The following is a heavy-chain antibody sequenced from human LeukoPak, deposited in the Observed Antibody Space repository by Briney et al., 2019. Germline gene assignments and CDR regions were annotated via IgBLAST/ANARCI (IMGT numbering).Heavy chain of an antibody. CDR2: IKQDGSDK. CDR1: GFTFSSYW. D-gene: IGHD6-25*01. V-gene: IGHV3-7*01. J-gene: IGHJ4*02. Sequence: GGSLRLSCAASGFTFSSYWMTWVRQAPGKGLEWVANIKQDGSDKYYVDSVKGRFTMSRDNAKSSLFLQMNSLRAEDTAVYYCARDGGRKEDYWGQGTLVTVSS. CDR3: ARDGGRKEDY.